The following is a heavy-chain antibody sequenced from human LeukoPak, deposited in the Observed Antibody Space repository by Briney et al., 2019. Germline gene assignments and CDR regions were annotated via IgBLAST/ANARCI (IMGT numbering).Heavy chain of an antibody. J-gene: IGHJ3*02. CDR2: ISGSGGST. Sequence: HSGGSLRLSCAASGFTFSSYAMSWVRQAPGKGLEWVSAISGSGGSTYYADPVKGRFTISRDNSKNTLYLQMNSLRAEDTAVYYCAKYKLYSDAAPDAFDIWGQGTMVTVSS. CDR3: AKYKLYSDAAPDAFDI. D-gene: IGHD2-8*01. V-gene: IGHV3-23*01. CDR1: GFTFSSYA.